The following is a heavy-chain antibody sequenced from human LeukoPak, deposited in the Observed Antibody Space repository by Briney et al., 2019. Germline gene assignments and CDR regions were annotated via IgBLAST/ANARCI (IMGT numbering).Heavy chain of an antibody. CDR1: GGSFSGYY. V-gene: IGHV4-34*01. D-gene: IGHD6-6*01. J-gene: IGHJ4*02. Sequence: SETLSLTCAVYGGSFSGYYWSWIRQPPGKGLEWIGEINHSGSTNYNPSLKSRVTISVGTSKNQFSLKLSSVTVADTAVYYCARGTSIAARPFPFDYWGQGTLVTVSS. CDR2: INHSGST. CDR3: ARGTSIAARPFPFDY.